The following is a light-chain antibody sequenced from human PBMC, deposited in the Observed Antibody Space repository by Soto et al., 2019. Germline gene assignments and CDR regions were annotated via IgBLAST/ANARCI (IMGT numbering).Light chain of an antibody. CDR3: SSYTSSSTYV. CDR2: DVS. Sequence: HSVLTQPVSVSGSPGQSITISCTGTSSDVGGYNYVSWYQQHPGKAPKLMIYDVSNRPSGVSNRFSGSKSGNTASLTISGLQAEDEADYYCSSYTSSSTYVFGTGTKVTVL. V-gene: IGLV2-14*01. CDR1: SSDVGGYNY. J-gene: IGLJ1*01.